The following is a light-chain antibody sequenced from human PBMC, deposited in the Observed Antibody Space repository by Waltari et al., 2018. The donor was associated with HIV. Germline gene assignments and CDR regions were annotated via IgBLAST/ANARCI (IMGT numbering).Light chain of an antibody. J-gene: IGLJ2*01. CDR3: GTWDSSLSAGV. V-gene: IGLV1-51*01. CDR1: SSNIENNY. CDR2: DNN. Sequence: QSVLTQPPSVSAAPGQKVTISCSGSSSNIENNYVSWYQKLPGTAPKPLIFDNNKRPSGNPDRFSGSKSGTSATLGITGLQTGDEADYYCGTWDSSLSAGVFGGGTKLTVL.